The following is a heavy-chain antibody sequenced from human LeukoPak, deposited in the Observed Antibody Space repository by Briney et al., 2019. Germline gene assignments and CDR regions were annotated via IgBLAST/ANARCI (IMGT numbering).Heavy chain of an antibody. V-gene: IGHV3-30*18. CDR2: ISYDGSNK. Sequence: GGSLRLSCAASGFTFSNYGMHWVRQAPGKGLEWVAIISYDGSNKNSADSVKGRFTISRDNSKNTLFLQMNSLRPEDTAVYYCAKDQLARERYGGDEPDYWGQGTLVTVSS. CDR3: AKDQLARERYGGDEPDY. J-gene: IGHJ4*02. D-gene: IGHD1-1*01. CDR1: GFTFSNYG.